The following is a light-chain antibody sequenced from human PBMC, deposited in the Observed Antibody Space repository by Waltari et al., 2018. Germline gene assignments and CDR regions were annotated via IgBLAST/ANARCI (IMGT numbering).Light chain of an antibody. CDR1: TSNIGSKT. CDR3: AAWDDSLNGPV. CDR2: NNN. Sequence: QSVLTQPPSASGTPGQRVTISCSGSTSNIGSKTVNWYQQLPGTAPKLLIYNNNQRPSGAPDRFSGSKSGTSASLAISGLQSEDEADYYCAAWDDSLNGPVFGGGTKLTVL. V-gene: IGLV1-44*01. J-gene: IGLJ2*01.